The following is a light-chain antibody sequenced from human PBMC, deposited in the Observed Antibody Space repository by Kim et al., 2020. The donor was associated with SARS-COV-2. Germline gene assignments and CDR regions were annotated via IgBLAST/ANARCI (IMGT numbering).Light chain of an antibody. Sequence: KTVTLPRPHSSGSSATNSVQWYQQRPGSAPTTVIYEDNQRPSGVPDRFSGSIDSSSNAASLTISGLKTEDEADYYCQSYDSSNPVVFGGGTQLTVL. CDR1: SGSSATNS. CDR2: EDN. V-gene: IGLV6-57*03. CDR3: QSYDSSNPVV. J-gene: IGLJ2*01.